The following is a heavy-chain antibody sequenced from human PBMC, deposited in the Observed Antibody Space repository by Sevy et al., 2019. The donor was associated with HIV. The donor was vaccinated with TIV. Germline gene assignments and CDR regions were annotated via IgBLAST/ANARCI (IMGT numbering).Heavy chain of an antibody. CDR3: ARADSIAVAGTLDY. D-gene: IGHD6-19*01. V-gene: IGHV4-61*01. J-gene: IGHJ4*02. CDR1: GGSVSSGSYY. Sequence: SETLSLTCTVSGGSVSSGSYYWSWIRQPPGKGLEWIGYIYYSGSTNYNPSLKSRVTISVDTSKTQFSLKLSSVTAADTAVYYCARADSIAVAGTLDYWGQGTLVTVSS. CDR2: IYYSGST.